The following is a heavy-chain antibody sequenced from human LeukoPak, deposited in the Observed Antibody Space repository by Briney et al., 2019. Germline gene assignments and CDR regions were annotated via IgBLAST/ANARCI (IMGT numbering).Heavy chain of an antibody. J-gene: IGHJ4*02. Sequence: PGGSLRLSCAASGFTFSSYAMSWVRQAPGKGLEWASAISGSGGSTYYADSVKGRFTISRDNSKNTLYLQMNSLRAEDTAVYYCEKGALVAGPRYYFDSGGGGPLFPVSS. CDR2: ISGSGGST. D-gene: IGHD6-19*01. CDR3: EKGALVAGPRYYFDS. CDR1: GFTFSSYA. V-gene: IGHV3-23*01.